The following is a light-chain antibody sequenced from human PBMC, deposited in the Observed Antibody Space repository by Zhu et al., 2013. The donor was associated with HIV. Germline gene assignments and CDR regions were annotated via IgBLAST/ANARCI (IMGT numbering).Light chain of an antibody. J-gene: IGKJ4*01. CDR1: QSVSSSY. CDR2: GAS. Sequence: DIVLTQSPGTLSLSPGESATLSCTASQSVSSSYLTWYQQRPGQAPRLLIFGASSRASGIPDRFSGSGSGTDFTLTISRLEPEDFAVYYCQQYDSSPLTFGGGTKVEI. CDR3: QQYDSSPLT. V-gene: IGKV3-20*01.